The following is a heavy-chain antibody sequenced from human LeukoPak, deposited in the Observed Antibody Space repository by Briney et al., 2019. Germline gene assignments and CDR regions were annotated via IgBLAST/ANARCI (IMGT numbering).Heavy chain of an antibody. Sequence: PSETLSLTCAVYGGSLSGYYWSWIRQPPGKGLEWIGEINHSGSTNYNPSLKSRVTISVDTSKNQFSLKLSSVTAADTAVYYCARGRTVRGPYFDYWGQGTLVTVSS. J-gene: IGHJ4*02. CDR2: INHSGST. CDR3: ARGRTVRGPYFDY. CDR1: GGSLSGYY. D-gene: IGHD3-10*01. V-gene: IGHV4-34*01.